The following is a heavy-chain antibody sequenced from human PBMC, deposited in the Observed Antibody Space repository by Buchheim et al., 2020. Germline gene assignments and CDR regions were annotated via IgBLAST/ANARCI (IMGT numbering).Heavy chain of an antibody. CDR3: ARDYYDSSGSPDY. Sequence: QVQLVESGGGVVQPGRSLRLSCAASGFTFSSYAMHWVRQAPGKGLEWVAVISYDGSNKYYADSVKGRFTISRDNSKNTLYLQMNSLRAEDTAVYYCARDYYDSSGSPDYWGQGTL. CDR1: GFTFSSYA. V-gene: IGHV3-30*04. CDR2: ISYDGSNK. J-gene: IGHJ4*02. D-gene: IGHD3-22*01.